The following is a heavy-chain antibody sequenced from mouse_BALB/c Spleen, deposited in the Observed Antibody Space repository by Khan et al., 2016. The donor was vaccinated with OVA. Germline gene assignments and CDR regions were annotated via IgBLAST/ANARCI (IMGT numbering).Heavy chain of an antibody. Sequence: EVQLQESGPGLVKPSQSLSLTCTVTGYSITSDYAWNWIRQFPGNKLEWMGYIGYSGSTSYNPSLKSRISITRDTSKNQFFLRLNSVTNEDTATXYCARLGPEFAYWGQGTLVTVSA. D-gene: IGHD4-1*01. CDR2: IGYSGST. CDR3: ARLGPEFAY. V-gene: IGHV3-2*02. J-gene: IGHJ3*01. CDR1: GYSITSDYA.